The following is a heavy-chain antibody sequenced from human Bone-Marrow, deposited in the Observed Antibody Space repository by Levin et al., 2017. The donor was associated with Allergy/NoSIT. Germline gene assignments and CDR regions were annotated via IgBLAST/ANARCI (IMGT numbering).Heavy chain of an antibody. CDR2: IRPKNCDT. J-gene: IGHJ5*02. CDR1: GYSFTDYF. D-gene: IGHD5-24*01. CDR3: VRTRKELAPQTRAEFYA. V-gene: IGHV1-2*02. Sequence: ASVKVSCQASGYSFTDYFIHWVRQARGQGLELMGWIRPKNCDTKYGKKFQGRVTMTRDTAINTVYMELTRLRSDDTAMYYCVRTRKELAPQTRAEFYAWGQGTLVTGST.